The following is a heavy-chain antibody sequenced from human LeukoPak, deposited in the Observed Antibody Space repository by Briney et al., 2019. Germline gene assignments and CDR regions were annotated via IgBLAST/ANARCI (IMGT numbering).Heavy chain of an antibody. Sequence: PGGSLRLSCAASGFTFSSYSLNWVRQAPGKGLEWVASISSSRSYIYYSDSVKGRFTISRDNAKKPLYLQMNRLRAEDTAVYYCARDSSGSRDYWGQGTLVPVSS. D-gene: IGHD6-19*01. CDR1: GFTFSSYS. CDR3: ARDSSGSRDY. CDR2: ISSSRSYI. J-gene: IGHJ4*02. V-gene: IGHV3-21*01.